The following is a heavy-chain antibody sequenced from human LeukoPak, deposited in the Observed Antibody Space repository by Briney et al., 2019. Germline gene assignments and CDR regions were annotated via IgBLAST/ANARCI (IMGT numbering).Heavy chain of an antibody. CDR3: AREATMVRGVIPYYFDY. CDR2: IIPIFGTA. D-gene: IGHD3-10*01. J-gene: IGHJ4*02. V-gene: IGHV1-69*06. Sequence: ASVKVSCKASGGTFSSYAISWVRQAPGLGLEWMGGIIPIFGTANYAQKFQGRVTITADKSTSTAYMELSSLRSEDTAVYYCAREATMVRGVIPYYFDYWGQGTLVTVSS. CDR1: GGTFSSYA.